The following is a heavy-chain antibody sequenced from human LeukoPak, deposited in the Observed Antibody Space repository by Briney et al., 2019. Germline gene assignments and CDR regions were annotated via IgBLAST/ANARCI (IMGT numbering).Heavy chain of an antibody. CDR2: MNPNSGNT. CDR3: ARRIAMTGARSYHYMDV. J-gene: IGHJ6*03. D-gene: IGHD6-19*01. Sequence: ASVKVSCKASGYTFNNYDINWVRQAPGQGLEWMGWMNPNSGNTGYTQKFQGRVTISRNTSISTAYMGLSSLRSEDTAVYYCARRIAMTGARSYHYMDVWGKGTTVTVSS. CDR1: GYTFNNYD. V-gene: IGHV1-8*01.